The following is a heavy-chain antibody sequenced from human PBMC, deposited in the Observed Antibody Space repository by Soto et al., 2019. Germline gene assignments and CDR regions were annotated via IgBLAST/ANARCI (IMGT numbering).Heavy chain of an antibody. CDR1: GFSLSTDGVG. CDR3: VHSYIEQQLEFNY. CDR2: IYWDNDK. Sequence: QITLKESGPTLVKPTQTLTLTCTFSGFSLSTDGVGVNWIRQPPGKALEWLALIYWDNDKYYNPSLKNRLRITKDTSKNPVVHTVANMDRVDSATYFCVHSYIEQQLEFNYWGPGTMVTVS. J-gene: IGHJ4*02. D-gene: IGHD6-13*01. V-gene: IGHV2-5*02.